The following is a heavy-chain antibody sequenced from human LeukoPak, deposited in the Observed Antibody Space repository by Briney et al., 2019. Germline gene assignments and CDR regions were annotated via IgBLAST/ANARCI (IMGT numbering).Heavy chain of an antibody. D-gene: IGHD4-17*01. CDR3: ARALTTAKWGYYYYYMDV. CDR2: IYTSGST. Sequence: SETLSLTCTVSGGSISSYYWSWIRQPAGKGLEWIGRIYTSGSTNYNPSLKSRVTISVDKSKNQFSLKLSSVTAADTAVYYCARALTTAKWGYYYYYMDVWGKETTVTVSS. CDR1: GGSISSYY. J-gene: IGHJ6*03. V-gene: IGHV4-4*07.